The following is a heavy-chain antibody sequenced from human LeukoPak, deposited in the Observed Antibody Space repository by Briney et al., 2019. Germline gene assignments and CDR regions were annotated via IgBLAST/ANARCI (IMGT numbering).Heavy chain of an antibody. D-gene: IGHD3-10*01. J-gene: IGHJ4*02. Sequence: GGSLRLSFAASGFTFSSYAMSWVRQAPGKGLEWVSAISGSGGSTYYADSVKGRFTISRDNAKNSLYLQMNSLRVEDTAVFYCARDSLFFGELLPSFFDYWGQGTLVTVSS. V-gene: IGHV3-23*01. CDR1: GFTFSSYA. CDR2: ISGSGGST. CDR3: ARDSLFFGELLPSFFDY.